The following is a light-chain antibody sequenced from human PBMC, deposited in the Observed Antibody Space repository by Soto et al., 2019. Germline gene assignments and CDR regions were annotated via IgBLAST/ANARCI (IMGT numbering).Light chain of an antibody. V-gene: IGLV1-36*01. Sequence: QSVLTQPPSVSEAPRQRVTISCPGSSSNIGNNAVNWYQQLPGQAPKIVIYYDNLLTSGVSDRFSGSKSGISASLAISDLQSDDEADYYCASWHDSLNAYVFGPGTKVTLL. CDR3: ASWHDSLNAYV. J-gene: IGLJ1*01. CDR2: YDN. CDR1: SSNIGNNA.